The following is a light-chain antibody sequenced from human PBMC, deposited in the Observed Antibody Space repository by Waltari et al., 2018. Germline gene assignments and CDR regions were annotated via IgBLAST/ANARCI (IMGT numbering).Light chain of an antibody. V-gene: IGKV3-20*01. CDR3: QNYVRLPAT. Sequence: EIVLTQSPGPLSLSPGARATLACRASQGVGRSLAWYRQKPGQAPRLLIYDASRRATGIPDRFSGSGSGTDFSLTISRLEPEDFAVYYCQNYVRLPATFGQGTKVEI. CDR1: QGVGRS. CDR2: DAS. J-gene: IGKJ1*01.